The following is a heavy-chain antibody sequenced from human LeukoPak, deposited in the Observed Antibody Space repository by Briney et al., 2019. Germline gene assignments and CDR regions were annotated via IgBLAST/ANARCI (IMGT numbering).Heavy chain of an antibody. J-gene: IGHJ4*02. D-gene: IGHD5-12*01. CDR3: AKATSTGWAPFDY. CDR1: GFTFSNYA. Sequence: GGSLRLSCIASGFTFSNYAVSWVRQAPGKGLEWVSAISGSGDTTYYADFVKGRFTLSRDNSKNTLYLQMNSLRAEDTALYFCAKATSTGWAPFDYWGQGTLVSVSS. CDR2: ISGSGDTT. V-gene: IGHV3-23*01.